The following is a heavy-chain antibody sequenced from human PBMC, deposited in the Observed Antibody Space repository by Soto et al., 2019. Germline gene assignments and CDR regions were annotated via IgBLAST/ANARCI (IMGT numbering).Heavy chain of an antibody. D-gene: IGHD3-10*01. CDR1: GGSISSYY. Sequence: PSETLSLTCTVSGGSISSYYWSWIRQPPGKGLEWIGYIYYSGSTNYNPSLKSRVTISVDTSKNQFSLKLSSVTAADTAVYYCARVDLTSGSGERVYYYMDVWGKGTTVTVSS. CDR2: IYYSGST. J-gene: IGHJ6*03. CDR3: ARVDLTSGSGERVYYYMDV. V-gene: IGHV4-59*01.